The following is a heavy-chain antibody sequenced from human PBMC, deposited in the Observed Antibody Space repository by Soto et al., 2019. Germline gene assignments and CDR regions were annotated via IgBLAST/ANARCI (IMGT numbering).Heavy chain of an antibody. CDR3: ARLLAAQGAFDI. V-gene: IGHV5-51*01. J-gene: IGHJ3*02. CDR1: YW. CDR2: IYPGDSDT. D-gene: IGHD6-13*01. Sequence: YWSWIRQPPGKGLEWMGIIYPGDSDTRYSPSFQGQVTISADKSISTAYLQWSSLKASDTAMYYCARLLAAQGAFDIWGQGTMVTVSS.